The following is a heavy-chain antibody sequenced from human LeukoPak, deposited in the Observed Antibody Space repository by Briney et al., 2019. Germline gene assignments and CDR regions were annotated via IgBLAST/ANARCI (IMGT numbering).Heavy chain of an antibody. CDR2: ITAYNGNT. CDR1: GYTFRNYA. CDR3: ARDCSGGTCSSFWFDP. V-gene: IGHV1-18*01. D-gene: IGHD2-15*01. Sequence: ASVKVSCKASGYTFRNYAITWVRQAPGQGLEWMGWITAYNGNTNDAQKFQGRVTMTTDTSTTTAYMELRNLKSDDTAVYYCARDCSGGTCSSFWFDPWGQGTLVTVSS. J-gene: IGHJ5*02.